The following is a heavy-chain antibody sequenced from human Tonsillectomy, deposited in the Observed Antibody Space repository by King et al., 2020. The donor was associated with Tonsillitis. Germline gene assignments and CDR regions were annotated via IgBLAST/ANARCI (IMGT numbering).Heavy chain of an antibody. CDR3: ATGQQPMGLDS. J-gene: IGHJ4*02. CDR1: GDSISSGRHY. Sequence: VQLQESGPGLVKPSKTLSLTCSVSGDSISSGRHYWSWVRQPAGKGLEWIGRMYTNGETNYNPSLKSRVTISLDTSKNHFSLKVTSVTDADTAMYYCATGQQPMGLDSWGQGTLVTVSS. CDR2: MYTNGET. D-gene: IGHD2-8*02. V-gene: IGHV4-61*02.